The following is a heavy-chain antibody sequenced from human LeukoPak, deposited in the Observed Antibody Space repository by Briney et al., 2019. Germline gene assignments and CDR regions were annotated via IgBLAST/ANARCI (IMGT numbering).Heavy chain of an antibody. V-gene: IGHV1-69*04. D-gene: IGHD3-22*01. J-gene: IGHJ4*02. CDR1: GGTFSSYA. CDR3: ARAKLTDDSSGYSDY. Sequence: RASVKVSCKASGGTFSSYAISWVRQAPGQGLEWMGRIIPILGIANYAQKFQGRVTIIADKSTSTVYMELSSLRSEDTAVYYCARAKLTDDSSGYSDYWGQGTLVTVSS. CDR2: IIPILGIA.